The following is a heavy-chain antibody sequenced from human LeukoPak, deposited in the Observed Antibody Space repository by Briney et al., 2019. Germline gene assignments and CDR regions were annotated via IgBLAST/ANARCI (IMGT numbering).Heavy chain of an antibody. CDR1: GYSFTSYW. V-gene: IGHV5-51*01. J-gene: IGHJ5*02. Sequence: GESLKISCKGSGYSFTSYWIGWVRQMPGKGLEWMGIIYPGDSDTRYSPSFQGQVTISADKSIRTAYLQWSSLKASDTAMYYCARHEQYYYDSSGHPSNWFDPWGQGTLVTVSS. D-gene: IGHD3-22*01. CDR3: ARHEQYYYDSSGHPSNWFDP. CDR2: IYPGDSDT.